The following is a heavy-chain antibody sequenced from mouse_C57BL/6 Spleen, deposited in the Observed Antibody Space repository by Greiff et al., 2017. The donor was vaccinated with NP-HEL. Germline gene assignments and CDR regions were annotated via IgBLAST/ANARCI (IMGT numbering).Heavy chain of an antibody. CDR3: ARRAYYYGSSYWYFDV. J-gene: IGHJ1*03. D-gene: IGHD1-1*01. V-gene: IGHV1-75*01. CDR1: GYTFTDYY. Sequence: QVQLQQSGPELVKPGASVKISCKASGYTFTDYYINWVKQRPGQGLEWIGWIFPGSGSTYYIEKFKGKATLTVDKSSSTAYMLLSSLTSEDSAVYFCARRAYYYGSSYWYFDVWGTGTTVTVSS. CDR2: IFPGSGST.